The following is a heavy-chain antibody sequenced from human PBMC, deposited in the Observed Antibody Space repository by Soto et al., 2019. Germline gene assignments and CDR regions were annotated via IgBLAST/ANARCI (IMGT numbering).Heavy chain of an antibody. CDR3: VKIYDFRSSHHESFDF. J-gene: IGHJ3*01. D-gene: IGHD3-3*01. Sequence: EVQLFESGGGLVQPGGSLRLSCAASGFTFGRYAMTWVRQAPGKGLGWVSGINGNGGDTYYADSVKGRFTISRDNPKNTVYLQMNSLRDEGTAVYYCVKIYDFRSSHHESFDFWGQGTLVIVSS. CDR2: INGNGGDT. CDR1: GFTFGRYA. V-gene: IGHV3-23*01.